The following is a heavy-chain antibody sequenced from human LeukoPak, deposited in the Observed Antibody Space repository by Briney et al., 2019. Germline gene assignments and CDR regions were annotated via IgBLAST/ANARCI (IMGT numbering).Heavy chain of an antibody. V-gene: IGHV3-30*02. D-gene: IGHD2-8*01. CDR2: IRYDGSNK. J-gene: IGHJ4*02. CDR1: GFTFSSYG. CDR3: AKSLYCTNGVCWVFDY. Sequence: GGSLRLSCAASGFTFSSYGMHWVRQAPGKGLEWVAFIRYDGSNKYYADSVKGRFTISRDNSKNTLYLQMNSLRAEDTAVYYCAKSLYCTNGVCWVFDYWGQGTLVTVSS.